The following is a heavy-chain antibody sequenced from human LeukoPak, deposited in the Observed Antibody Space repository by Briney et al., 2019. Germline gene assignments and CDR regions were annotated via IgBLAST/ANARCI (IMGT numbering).Heavy chain of an antibody. CDR1: GFPFSSYV. D-gene: IGHD2-2*03. CDR3: ATLGFCTSTSCSFVN. J-gene: IGHJ4*02. Sequence: GGSLRHSCAASGFPFSSYVMGWVRQAPGKGLEWVSVISDNIENTYYADSVKGRFTISRDNSKNTLYLQMNSLGAEDTAIYYCATLGFCTSTSCSFVNWGQGTLVTVSS. V-gene: IGHV3-23*01. CDR2: ISDNIENT.